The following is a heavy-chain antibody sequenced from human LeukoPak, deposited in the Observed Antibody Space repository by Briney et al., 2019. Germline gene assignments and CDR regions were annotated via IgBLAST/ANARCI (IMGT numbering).Heavy chain of an antibody. V-gene: IGHV1-18*01. CDR3: ARAVLGRFQYYYGMDV. CDR1: GDTFTSYG. J-gene: IGHJ6*02. CDR2: ISAYNGNT. Sequence: ASVKVSCKASGDTFTSYGISWVRQAPGQGLEWMGWISAYNGNTNYAQKLQGRVTMTTDTSTSTAYMELRSLRSDDTAVYYCARAVLGRFQYYYGMDVWGQGTTVTVSS. D-gene: IGHD3-3*01.